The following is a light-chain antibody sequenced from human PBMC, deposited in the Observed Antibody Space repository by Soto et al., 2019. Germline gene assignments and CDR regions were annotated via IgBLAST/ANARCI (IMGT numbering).Light chain of an antibody. Sequence: EIVMTQSPVTLSMSPGERATLSCRASQSVRSNLAWYQQKPGQAPRLLIYDASRRATAIPARFSGSGSGTEFTLTISSLQSEDFAVYYCQQYNEGPPYTFGQGTNLEIK. J-gene: IGKJ2*01. CDR2: DAS. CDR1: QSVRSN. V-gene: IGKV3-15*01. CDR3: QQYNEGPPYT.